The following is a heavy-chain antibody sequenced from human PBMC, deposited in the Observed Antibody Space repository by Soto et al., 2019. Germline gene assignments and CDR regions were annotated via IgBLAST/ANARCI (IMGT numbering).Heavy chain of an antibody. V-gene: IGHV1-3*01. CDR3: ARSLQYCSGGSCFRYGMDV. CDR1: GYTFTSYA. D-gene: IGHD2-15*01. CDR2: INAGNGNT. J-gene: IGHJ6*02. Sequence: ASVKVSCKASGYTFTSYAMHWVRQAPGQRLEWMGWINAGNGNTKFSQKYQGKITITRDTSASTAYMEQSSLRYEDTAVYYSARSLQYCSGGSCFRYGMDVWGQGTTVTVSS.